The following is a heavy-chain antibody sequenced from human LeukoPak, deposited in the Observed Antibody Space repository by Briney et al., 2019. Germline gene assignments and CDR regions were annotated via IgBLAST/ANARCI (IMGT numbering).Heavy chain of an antibody. J-gene: IGHJ4*02. V-gene: IGHV5-51*01. CDR3: ARGNPGYSGYYFDF. CDR1: GYTFPSHW. D-gene: IGHD5-12*01. CDR2: IHPGDSDI. Sequence: GASLQISCKSSGYTFPSHWIGWGRPLPGKAPEGMGIIHPGDSDISYSPSFQGQVTVSADKSISTAYLQGGRLKASDTAMYYCARGNPGYSGYYFDFWGQGTLVTVSS.